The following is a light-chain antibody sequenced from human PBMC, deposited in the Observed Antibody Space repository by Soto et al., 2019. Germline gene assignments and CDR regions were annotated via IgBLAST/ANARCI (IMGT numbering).Light chain of an antibody. V-gene: IGKV3-11*01. Sequence: EIVLTQSPATLPLSPGERATLSCRASQSIGSYLTWFQQKPCQAPRLLLYDASKRATGVPATFSGSGAGTECTLSISSLQPEDCAVYDCQQRSNWPLTFGGGTKVEIK. CDR3: QQRSNWPLT. CDR1: QSIGSY. J-gene: IGKJ4*01. CDR2: DAS.